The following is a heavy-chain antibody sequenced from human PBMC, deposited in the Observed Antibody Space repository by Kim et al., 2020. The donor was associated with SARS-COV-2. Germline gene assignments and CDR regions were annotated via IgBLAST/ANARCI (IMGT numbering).Heavy chain of an antibody. Sequence: SETLSLTCTVSGGSISSGGYYWSWIRQHPGKGLEWIGYIYYSGSTYYNSSLKSRVTISVDTSKNQFSLKLSSVTAADTAVYYCARTRITMIVVVTHFDYWGQGTLVTVPS. CDR1: GGSISSGGYY. D-gene: IGHD3-22*01. J-gene: IGHJ4*02. V-gene: IGHV4-31*03. CDR2: IYYSGST. CDR3: ARTRITMIVVVTHFDY.